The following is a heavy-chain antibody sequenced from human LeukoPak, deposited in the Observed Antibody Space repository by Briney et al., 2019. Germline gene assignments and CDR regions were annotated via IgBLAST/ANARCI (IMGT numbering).Heavy chain of an antibody. CDR1: GGSIGSSTYY. D-gene: IGHD4-11*01. CDR3: AKSTTIHGWFDP. V-gene: IGHV4-39*01. Sequence: SETLSLTCTVSGGSIGSSTYYWGWIRQPPGKGLEWIGSIYYSGSPYYNPSLKSRVTISVDTSKNQFSLNLTSVTAADTAVYYCAKSTTIHGWFDPWGQGTLVTVSS. J-gene: IGHJ5*02. CDR2: IYYSGSP.